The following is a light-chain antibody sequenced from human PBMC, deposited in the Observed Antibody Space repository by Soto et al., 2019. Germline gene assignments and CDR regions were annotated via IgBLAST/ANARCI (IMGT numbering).Light chain of an antibody. Sequence: IVLTQSPGTLSLSPGERATLSCRASQSVTSDYLAWYQQKPGQPARLLTYGASNRATAIADRFSGSGSATDFTLTISRVDPEDFAVYYCQQYGSSPYTFGPGTRLDI. CDR1: QSVTSDY. V-gene: IGKV3-20*01. J-gene: IGKJ2*01. CDR2: GAS. CDR3: QQYGSSPYT.